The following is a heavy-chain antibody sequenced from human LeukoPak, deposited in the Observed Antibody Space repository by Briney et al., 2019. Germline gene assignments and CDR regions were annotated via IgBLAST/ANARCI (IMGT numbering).Heavy chain of an antibody. CDR3: ARIYYDSSGYYGAFDI. CDR2: IYYSGST. D-gene: IGHD3-22*01. V-gene: IGHV4-59*08. CDR1: GGSISSYY. Sequence: PSETLSLTCTVSGGSISSYYWSWIRQPPGKGLEWIGYIYYSGSTNYNPSLKSRVTISVDTSKNQFSLKLSSVTAADTAVYYCARIYYDSSGYYGAFDIWGQGTMVTVSS. J-gene: IGHJ3*02.